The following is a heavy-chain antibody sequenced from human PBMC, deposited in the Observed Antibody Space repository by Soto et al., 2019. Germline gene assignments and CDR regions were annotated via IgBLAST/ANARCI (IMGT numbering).Heavy chain of an antibody. CDR3: ARDRRGRITGTTFRYSGMDG. CDR2: IYYSGGT. D-gene: IGHD1-7*01. V-gene: IGHV4-59*01. J-gene: IGHJ6*02. Sequence: PSETLSLTCTGSGGSISSYYWSWIRQPPGKGLEWIGYIYYSGGTNYNPSLKSRVTISVDTSKNQFTLKLRSVTAADTAVYYCARDRRGRITGTTFRYSGMDGWGQGNTGTVSS. CDR1: GGSISSYY.